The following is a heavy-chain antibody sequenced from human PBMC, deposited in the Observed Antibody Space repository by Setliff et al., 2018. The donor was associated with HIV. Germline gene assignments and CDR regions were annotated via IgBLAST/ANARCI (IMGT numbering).Heavy chain of an antibody. CDR3: ARGKGVGGVVITGGLDV. CDR1: GHTFTNVD. Sequence: AASVKVSCKASGHTFTNVDIHWLRRATGQGLEWMGWMNPNTGVSGYALKFQARVTMTRATSISTAYMELSSLTSEDTAVYYCARGKGVGGVVITGGLDVWGKGTTVTVS. D-gene: IGHD3-10*01. V-gene: IGHV1-8*01. CDR2: MNPNTGVS. J-gene: IGHJ6*03.